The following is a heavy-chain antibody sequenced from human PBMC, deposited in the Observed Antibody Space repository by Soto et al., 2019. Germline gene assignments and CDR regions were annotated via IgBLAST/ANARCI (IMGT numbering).Heavy chain of an antibody. V-gene: IGHV4-31*03. CDR3: ARVSATGTRWFDS. D-gene: IGHD6-13*01. CDR2: ICYRGNT. Sequence: QVQLQESGPGLVKASQTLSLTCTVSGGSISSGAFCWSWIRQHPGKGLEWIGYICYRGNTYYNPSLESRVTISRDTSKSHFSLEVNSVTAADTAVYYCARVSATGTRWFDSWGQGTLVTVSS. J-gene: IGHJ5*01. CDR1: GGSISSGAFC.